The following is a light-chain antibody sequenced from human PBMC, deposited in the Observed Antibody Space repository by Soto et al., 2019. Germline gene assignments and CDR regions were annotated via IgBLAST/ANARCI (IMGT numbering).Light chain of an antibody. CDR2: DAS. CDR3: QQRSNWPLT. CDR1: QSVSSY. J-gene: IGKJ4*01. V-gene: IGKV3-11*01. Sequence: EIVLTQSPATLSMSPGERATLSCRASQSVSSYLAWYQQKPGQAPRLLIYDASNRATGIPARFSGSGSGTDFTLIISSLEPEDFAIYYCQQRSNWPLTFGGGTKVEIK.